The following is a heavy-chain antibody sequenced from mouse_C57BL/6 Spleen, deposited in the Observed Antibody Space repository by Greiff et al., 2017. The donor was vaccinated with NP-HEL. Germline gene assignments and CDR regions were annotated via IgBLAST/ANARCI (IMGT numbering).Heavy chain of an antibody. CDR2: INPSNGGT. Sequence: QVQLKQPGTELVKPGASVKLSCKASGYTFTSYWMHWVKQRPGQGLEWIGNINPSNGGTNYNEKFKSKATLTVDKSSSTAYMQLSSLTSEDSAVYYCARVPYGNAWFAYWGQGTLVTVSA. CDR1: GYTFTSYW. D-gene: IGHD2-1*01. J-gene: IGHJ3*01. V-gene: IGHV1-53*01. CDR3: ARVPYGNAWFAY.